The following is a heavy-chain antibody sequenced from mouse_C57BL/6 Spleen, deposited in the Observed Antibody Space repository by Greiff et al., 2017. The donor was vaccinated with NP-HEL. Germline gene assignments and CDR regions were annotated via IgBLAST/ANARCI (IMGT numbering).Heavy chain of an antibody. J-gene: IGHJ3*01. CDR1: GFSFNTYA. D-gene: IGHD2-4*01. CDR3: VRVIYYDYDGFAY. Sequence: EVMLVESGGGLVQPKGSLKLSCAASGFSFNTYAMNWVRQAPGKGLEWVARIRSKSNNYATYYADSVKDRFTISRDDSESMLYLQMNNLKTEDTAMYYCVRVIYYDYDGFAYWGQGTLVTVSA. V-gene: IGHV10-1*01. CDR2: IRSKSNNYAT.